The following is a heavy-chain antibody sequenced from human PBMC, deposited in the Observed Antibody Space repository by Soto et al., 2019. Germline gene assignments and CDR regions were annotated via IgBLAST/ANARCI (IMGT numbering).Heavy chain of an antibody. J-gene: IGHJ6*02. CDR1: GFTFSNYS. V-gene: IGHV3-23*01. CDR2: MNSGGRS. Sequence: GGCLRLSWAASGFTFSNYSMSWVRQAPGKGLEWVSGMNSGGRSYYADSVKGRFTISRDTSKNMLYLQMNSLRADDTAVFYCAKALQYSSSSDYFYYGMDVWGQGTQVTVS. D-gene: IGHD6-6*01. CDR3: AKALQYSSSSDYFYYGMDV.